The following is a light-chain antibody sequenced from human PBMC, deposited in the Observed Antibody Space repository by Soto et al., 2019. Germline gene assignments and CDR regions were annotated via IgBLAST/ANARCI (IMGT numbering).Light chain of an antibody. V-gene: IGKV2-28*01. CDR3: MQPLQSWT. J-gene: IGKJ1*01. CDR1: QSLLDSNGYTY. CDR2: LGS. Sequence: DIVMTQTPPSLPVNPGEPASISCRSSQSLLDSNGYTYLHWYLQRPGQSPRLLIYLGSNRASGVPDRFSGSGSGTDFTLKISRVEAEDVGVYYCMQPLQSWTFGQGTKVDIK.